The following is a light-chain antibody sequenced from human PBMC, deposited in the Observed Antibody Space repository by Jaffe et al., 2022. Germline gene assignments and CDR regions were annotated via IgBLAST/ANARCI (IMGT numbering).Light chain of an antibody. CDR2: WAS. J-gene: IGKJ2*01. Sequence: DIVMTQSPDSLAVSLGERATINCKSSQSVLWRSNNKNYLAWYQQKPGQPPKLLIYWASTRESGVPDRFNGSGSDTDFTLTISSLQAEDVAVYFCQQYFSSPPFFGQGTKLEIK. CDR3: QQYFSSPPF. V-gene: IGKV4-1*01. CDR1: QSVLWRSNNKNY.